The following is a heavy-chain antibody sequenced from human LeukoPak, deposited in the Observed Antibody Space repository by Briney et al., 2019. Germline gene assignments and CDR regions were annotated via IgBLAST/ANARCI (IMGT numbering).Heavy chain of an antibody. CDR2: IYYSGST. CDR3: ARRGYSYGYLDY. CDR1: GGSISSYY. Sequence: SQTLSLTCTVSGGSISSYYWSWIRQPPGKGLEWIGYIYYSGSTNYNPSLKSRVTISVDTSKNQFSLKLSSVTAADTAVYYCARRGYSYGYLDYWGQGTLVTVSS. J-gene: IGHJ4*02. V-gene: IGHV4-59*08. D-gene: IGHD5-18*01.